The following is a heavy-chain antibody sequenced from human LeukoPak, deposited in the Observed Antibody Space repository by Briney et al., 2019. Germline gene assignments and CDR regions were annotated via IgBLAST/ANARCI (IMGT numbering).Heavy chain of an antibody. CDR3: ARIGAGSSRDY. CDR1: GFTFSSYY. Sequence: GGSLRLSCAASGFTFSSYYMNWVRRAPGKGLEWVSSISRSTNYTYYAASVKGRFTISRDNAKNSLYLQMNSLRAEDTAVYYCARIGAGSSRDYWGQGTLVTVSS. CDR2: ISRSTNYT. J-gene: IGHJ4*02. D-gene: IGHD6-13*01. V-gene: IGHV3-21*01.